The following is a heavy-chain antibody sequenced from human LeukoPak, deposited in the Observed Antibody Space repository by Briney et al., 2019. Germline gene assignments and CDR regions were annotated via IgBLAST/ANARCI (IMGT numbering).Heavy chain of an antibody. CDR2: ISSSRSFI. J-gene: IGHJ4*02. Sequence: GGSLRLSCAASGSTFSIYSMNWVRQAPGKGLEWVSSISSSRSFIYYADSVKGRFTISRDNAKNSLFLQMNSLRAEDTAVYYCAREFPVRWELHAPDYWGQGTLVTVSS. CDR1: GSTFSIYS. CDR3: AREFPVRWELHAPDY. V-gene: IGHV3-21*01. D-gene: IGHD1-26*01.